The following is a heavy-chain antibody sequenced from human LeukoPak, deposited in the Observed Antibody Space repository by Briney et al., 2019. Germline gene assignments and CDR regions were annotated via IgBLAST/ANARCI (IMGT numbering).Heavy chain of an antibody. CDR3: ARLSTDGFDI. V-gene: IGHV4-39*01. Sequence: PSETLSLTRTVSGGSISSSSYYWGWIRQPPGKGLEWIGSIYYSGSTYHNPSLKSRVTISVDTSKNQFSLKLSSVTAADTAVYYCARLSTDGFDIWGEGTIASVFS. CDR2: IYYSGST. J-gene: IGHJ3*02. CDR1: GGSISSSSYY.